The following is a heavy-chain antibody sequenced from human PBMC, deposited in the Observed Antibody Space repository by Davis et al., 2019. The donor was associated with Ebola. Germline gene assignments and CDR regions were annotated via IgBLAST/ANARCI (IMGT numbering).Heavy chain of an antibody. CDR2: INPNSGGT. Sequence: ASVKVSCKASGYTFTGYYMHWVRQAPGQGLEWMGWINPNSGGTDYAQKFQGRVTMTRDTSINTAYMELSRLRSGDTAVYYCARGVDSGTYYGAFDIWGQGTMVTVSS. D-gene: IGHD1-26*01. CDR1: GYTFTGYY. CDR3: ARGVDSGTYYGAFDI. J-gene: IGHJ3*02. V-gene: IGHV1-2*02.